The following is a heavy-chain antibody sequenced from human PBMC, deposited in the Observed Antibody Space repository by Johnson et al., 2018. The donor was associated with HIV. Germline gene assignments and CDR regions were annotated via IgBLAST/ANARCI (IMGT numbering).Heavy chain of an antibody. CDR3: AKEPVVVIHAGGAFDI. CDR1: GFTFSSYW. D-gene: IGHD3-22*01. V-gene: IGHV3-7*01. J-gene: IGHJ3*02. Sequence: VQLVESGGGLVQPGGSLRLSCAASGFTFSSYWMSWVRQAPGKGLEWVANIKQDGSEKYYVDAVKGRFTISSDNDKNSLQLKMNSRRAEDTAVYYCAKEPVVVIHAGGAFDIWGQGTMVTVSS. CDR2: IKQDGSEK.